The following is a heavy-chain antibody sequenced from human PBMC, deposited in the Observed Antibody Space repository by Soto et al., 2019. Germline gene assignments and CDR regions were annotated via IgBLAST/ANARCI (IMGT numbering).Heavy chain of an antibody. D-gene: IGHD6-6*01. CDR2: IYYSGST. V-gene: IGHV4-59*01. J-gene: IGHJ6*02. CDR1: GGSISSYY. CDR3: ARGGKAARPFGMDV. Sequence: SETLSLTCTVSGGSISSYYWTWMRQPPGKGLEWIGYIYYSGSTNYDPSLRSRVSISVDTSKNQFSLKLSSVTAADTAMYYCARGGKAARPFGMDVWGQGTTVTVSS.